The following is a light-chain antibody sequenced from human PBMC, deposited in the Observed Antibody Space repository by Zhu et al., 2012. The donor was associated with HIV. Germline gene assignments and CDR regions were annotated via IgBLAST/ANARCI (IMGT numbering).Light chain of an antibody. J-gene: IGKJ1*01. CDR2: GPS. Sequence: HPLRLLIYGPSNRATGIPERFSGSGSGTDFTLTISRLESEDFAVYYCQQYFRSPMTFGRGTKLEIK. CDR3: QQYFRSPMT. V-gene: IGKV3-20*01.